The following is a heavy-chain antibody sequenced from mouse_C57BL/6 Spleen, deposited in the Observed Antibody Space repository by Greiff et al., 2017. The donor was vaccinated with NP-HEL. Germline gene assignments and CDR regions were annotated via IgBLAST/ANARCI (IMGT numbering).Heavy chain of an antibody. CDR3: ERHSNYYGSSPAWFAY. V-gene: IGHV5-12*01. J-gene: IGHJ3*01. Sequence: EVKLVESGGGLVQPGGSLKLSCAASGFTFSDYYMYWVRQTPEKRLEWVAYISNGGGSTYYPDTVKGRFTISRDNAKNTLYLQMSRLKSEDTAMYYCERHSNYYGSSPAWFAYWGQGTLVTVSA. CDR1: GFTFSDYY. D-gene: IGHD1-1*01. CDR2: ISNGGGST.